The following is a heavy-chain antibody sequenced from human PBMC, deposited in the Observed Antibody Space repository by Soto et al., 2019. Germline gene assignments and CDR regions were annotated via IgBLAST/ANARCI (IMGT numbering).Heavy chain of an antibody. D-gene: IGHD3-10*01. V-gene: IGHV1-18*01. CDR1: GYTFTSNG. CDR3: AHRVVRGVLT. CDR2: ISAYNGNT. J-gene: IGHJ5*02. Sequence: GASVKVSCKASGYTFTSNGISWVRQAPGQGLEWMGWISAYNGNTNYAQKLQGRVTITKDTSKNQVVLTMTNVDPVDTATYYCAHRVVRGVLTWGQGTLVTVS.